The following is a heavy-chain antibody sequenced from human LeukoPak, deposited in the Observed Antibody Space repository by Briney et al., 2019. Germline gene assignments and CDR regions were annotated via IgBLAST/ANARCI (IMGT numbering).Heavy chain of an antibody. J-gene: IGHJ4*02. D-gene: IGHD3-10*01. CDR2: ISYDGSNK. Sequence: PGGSLRLSCAASGFTFSSYGMHWVRQAPGKGLEWVAVISYDGSNKYYADSVKGRFTISRDNSKNTLYLQMNSLRAEDTAVYYCAKGNRVRGVITQDYWGQGTLVTVSS. CDR1: GFTFSSYG. CDR3: AKGNRVRGVITQDY. V-gene: IGHV3-30*18.